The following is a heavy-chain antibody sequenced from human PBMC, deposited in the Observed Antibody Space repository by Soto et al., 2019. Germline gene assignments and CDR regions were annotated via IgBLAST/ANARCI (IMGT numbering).Heavy chain of an antibody. CDR1: GGSISSGGYS. CDR2: IYPSGST. Sequence: QLQLQESGSGLVTPSHTLSLTCAVSGGSISSGGYSWSWIRQPPGKGLEWIGYIYPSGSTYYTPSLKSRVTISVYRSKNQFSLKLSSVTAADPAVYYCARVPSPWGQGTLVTVSS. V-gene: IGHV4-30-2*01. J-gene: IGHJ5*02. CDR3: ARVPSP.